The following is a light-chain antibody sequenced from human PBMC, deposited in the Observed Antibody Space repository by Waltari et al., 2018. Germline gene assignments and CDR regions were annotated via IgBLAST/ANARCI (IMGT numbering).Light chain of an antibody. J-gene: IGLJ3*02. CDR2: DVT. CDR1: SSDVGRYNY. V-gene: IGLV2-14*01. CDR3: ASYNPGSTLV. Sequence: QSALTQPASVSGSPGQSITLSFTGSSSDVGRYNYVSWYQQFPDRAPKLIIYDVTNRPSGVSNRFSGSKSANTASLTISGLQPEDEAEYYCASYNPGSTLVFGGGTKLTVL.